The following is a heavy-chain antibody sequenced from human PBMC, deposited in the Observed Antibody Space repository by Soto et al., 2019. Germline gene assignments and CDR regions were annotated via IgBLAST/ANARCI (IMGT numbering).Heavy chain of an antibody. V-gene: IGHV4-38-2*01. CDR2: IYHSGST. CDR1: GYSFSSGYY. D-gene: IGHD6-13*01. CDR3: TRGSIAVAVLPFDN. Sequence: PSETLSLTCAVSGYSFSSGYYWGWIRQPPGKGLEWIGTIYHSGSTDYNPSLKSRVTISVDTSKNQFSLNLTSVTAADTAVYYCTRGSIAVAVLPFDNWGQGTLVTVSS. J-gene: IGHJ4*02.